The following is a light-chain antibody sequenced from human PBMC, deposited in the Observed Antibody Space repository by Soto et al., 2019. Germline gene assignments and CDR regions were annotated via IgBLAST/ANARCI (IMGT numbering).Light chain of an antibody. Sequence: ENVLKLSPGTLSLSQGERATLSCRASQVTSRYLSWYQQRPGQAPRLLIYGASSRATGIPDRFSGSGSGTDFTLTISRLEPEDFAVYYCQQYSTSPISFGQGTRLEIK. V-gene: IGKV3-20*01. CDR2: GAS. CDR1: QVTSRY. J-gene: IGKJ5*01. CDR3: QQYSTSPIS.